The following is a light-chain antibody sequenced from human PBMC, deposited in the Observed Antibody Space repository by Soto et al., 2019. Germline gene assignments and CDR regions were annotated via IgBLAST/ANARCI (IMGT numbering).Light chain of an antibody. V-gene: IGKV3-11*01. CDR2: DAS. J-gene: IGKJ4*02. CDR1: QSVSSY. Sequence: EIVLTQSPATLSLSPGERATLSCRASQSVSSYLAWYQQKPGQAPRLLIYDASNRATGIPARFSGSGSGTDFTLTISSLEPEDFAVYYCQQRSNWPQFDGGTKVEIK. CDR3: QQRSNWPQ.